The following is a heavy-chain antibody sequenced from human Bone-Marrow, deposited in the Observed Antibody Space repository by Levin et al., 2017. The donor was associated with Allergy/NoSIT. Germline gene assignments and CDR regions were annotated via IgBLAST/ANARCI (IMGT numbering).Heavy chain of an antibody. D-gene: IGHD3-10*01. V-gene: IGHV3-74*01. J-gene: IGHJ3*02. CDR2: SNSDGST. CDR3: ARSYYYGSGSYAFDI. CDR1: GFTFSSYW. Sequence: AGGSLRLSCAASGFTFSSYWMHWVRQAPGKGLVWVSRSNSDGSTSYADSVKGRFTISRDNAKNTLYLQMNSLRVEDTAVYYCARSYYYGSGSYAFDIWGQGTMVTVSS.